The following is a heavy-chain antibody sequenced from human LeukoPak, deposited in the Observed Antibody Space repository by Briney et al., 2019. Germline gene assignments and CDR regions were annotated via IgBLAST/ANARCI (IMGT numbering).Heavy chain of an antibody. V-gene: IGHV1-69*04. CDR3: ARDRAYCSSTSCYISAGFDP. J-gene: IGHJ5*02. Sequence: SVKVSCKASGGTFSSYAISWVRQAPGQGLERMGRIIPILGIANYAQKFQGRVTITADKSTSTAYMELSSLRSEDTAVYYCARDRAYCSSTSCYISAGFDPWGQGTLVTVSS. D-gene: IGHD2-2*01. CDR2: IIPILGIA. CDR1: GGTFSSYA.